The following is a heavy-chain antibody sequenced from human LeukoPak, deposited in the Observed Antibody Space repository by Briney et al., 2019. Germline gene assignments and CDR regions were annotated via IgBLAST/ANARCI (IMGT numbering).Heavy chain of an antibody. V-gene: IGHV4-59*01. CDR3: ARVGERGSYSVSSYYYGMDV. CDR2: IYYSGST. D-gene: IGHD1-26*01. Sequence: SETLSLTCTVSGGSISSYYWSWIRQPPGKGLEWIGYIYYSGSTNYNPSLKSRVTISVDTSKNQFSLKLSSVTAADTAVYYCARVGERGSYSVSSYYYGMDVWGQGTTVTVSS. CDR1: GGSISSYY. J-gene: IGHJ6*02.